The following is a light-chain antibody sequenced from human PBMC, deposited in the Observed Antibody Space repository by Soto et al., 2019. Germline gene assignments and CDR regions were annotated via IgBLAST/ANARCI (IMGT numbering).Light chain of an antibody. J-gene: IGKJ4*01. CDR1: QDVGHY. CDR3: QQRSTLPPLT. V-gene: IGKV3-11*01. Sequence: EIVLTQSPATLSASPGESAALSCRASQDVGHYVAWYRQIPGQAPRLLIYDTSNRAAGIPDRFRGSGSGTDFTLTISSLVPEDFAVYYCQQRSTLPPLTFGGGTKVEIK. CDR2: DTS.